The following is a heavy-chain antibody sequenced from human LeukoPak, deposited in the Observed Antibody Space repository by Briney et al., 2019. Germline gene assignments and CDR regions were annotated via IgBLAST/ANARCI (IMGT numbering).Heavy chain of an antibody. D-gene: IGHD3-3*01. CDR2: IKSKTDGGTT. CDR1: GFTFSSYG. Sequence: GGSLRLSCAASGFTFSSYGMHWVRQAPGKGLEWVGRIKSKTDGGTTDYAAPVKGRFTISRDDSKNTLYLQMNSLKTEDTAVYYCTTATPRSGYYEAFDIWGQGTMVTVSS. CDR3: TTATPRSGYYEAFDI. J-gene: IGHJ3*02. V-gene: IGHV3-15*01.